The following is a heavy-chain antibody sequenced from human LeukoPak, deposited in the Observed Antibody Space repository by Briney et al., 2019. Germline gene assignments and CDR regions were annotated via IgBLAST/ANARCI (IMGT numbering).Heavy chain of an antibody. V-gene: IGHV3-23*01. CDR2: IGGSGTRT. CDR3: AKDSHWILFDD. Sequence: GGSLRLSCSASGFTFTTYGMDWVRQAPGKGLEWVSGIGGSGTRTYYADSVKGRFTIPRDNSKNTLYLQMNSLRDEDTAVYYCAKDSHWILFDDWGQGTLVTVSS. CDR1: GFTFTTYG. D-gene: IGHD2-2*03. J-gene: IGHJ4*02.